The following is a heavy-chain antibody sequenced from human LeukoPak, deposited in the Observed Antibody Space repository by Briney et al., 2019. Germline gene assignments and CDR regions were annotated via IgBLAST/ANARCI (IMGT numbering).Heavy chain of an antibody. CDR1: GFTFSSYS. CDR3: ARETRQWELRAFDI. CDR2: ISSSSSTI. V-gene: IGHV3-48*01. D-gene: IGHD1-26*01. J-gene: IGHJ3*02. Sequence: GGSLRLSCAASGFTFSSYSMNWVRQAPGKGLEWVSYISSSSSTIYYADSVKGRFTISRDNAKNSLYLQMNSLRAEDTAVYYCARETRQWELRAFDIWGQGTMVTVSS.